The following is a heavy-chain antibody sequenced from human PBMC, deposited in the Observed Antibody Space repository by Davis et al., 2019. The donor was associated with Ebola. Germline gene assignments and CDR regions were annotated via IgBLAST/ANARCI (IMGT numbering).Heavy chain of an antibody. D-gene: IGHD2-2*01. CDR3: ARSSYQPDY. CDR2: INPDGSFT. Sequence: GESLKISCAASGFTFSSYWMHWVRQAPGKGLVWVSRINPDGSFTSYAESVKGRFSVSRDSTSNTLYLQMNGLRAEDTAVYYCARSSYQPDYWGQGTLVTVSS. J-gene: IGHJ4*02. V-gene: IGHV3-74*01. CDR1: GFTFSSYW.